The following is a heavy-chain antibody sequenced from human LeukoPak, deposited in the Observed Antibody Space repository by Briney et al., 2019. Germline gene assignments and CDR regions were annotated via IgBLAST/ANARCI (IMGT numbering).Heavy chain of an antibody. J-gene: IGHJ5*02. Sequence: ASVKVSCKASGGTFSSYAISWVRQAPGQGLEWMGGIIPIFGTANYAQKFQGRVTITADESTSTAYMELSSLRSEDTAVYYCARGDYYGSGSYHPPFDPWGQGTLVTVSS. CDR3: ARGDYYGSGSYHPPFDP. CDR2: IIPIFGTA. CDR1: GGTFSSYA. V-gene: IGHV1-69*13. D-gene: IGHD3-10*01.